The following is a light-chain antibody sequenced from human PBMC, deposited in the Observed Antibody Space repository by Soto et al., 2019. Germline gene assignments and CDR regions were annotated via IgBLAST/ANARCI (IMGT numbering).Light chain of an antibody. J-gene: IGLJ3*02. V-gene: IGLV2-23*02. CDR3: CSYVGSSTWV. CDR2: EVT. CDR1: SSDVGTYNL. Sequence: QSALTQPASVSGSPGQSITISCTGTSSDVGTYNLVSWYQHHPGKAPKLMIYEVTQRPSGVSSRFSGSKSGNTASLTISGLQAEGEADYHCCSYVGSSTWVFGGGTKLTVL.